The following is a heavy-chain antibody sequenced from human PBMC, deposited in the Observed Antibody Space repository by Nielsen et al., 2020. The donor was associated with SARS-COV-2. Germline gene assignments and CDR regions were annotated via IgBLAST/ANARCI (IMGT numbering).Heavy chain of an antibody. CDR1: GFTFTSSA. V-gene: IGHV1-58*01. CDR3: AADRGIDWFDP. J-gene: IGHJ5*02. Sequence: SVKVSCKTSGFTFTSSAVQWVRQARGQRLEWIGWIVVGSGNTNYAQKFQERVTITRDMSTSTAYMELSSLRSEDTAVYYCAADRGIDWFDPWGQGTLVTVSS. D-gene: IGHD3-10*01. CDR2: IVVGSGNT.